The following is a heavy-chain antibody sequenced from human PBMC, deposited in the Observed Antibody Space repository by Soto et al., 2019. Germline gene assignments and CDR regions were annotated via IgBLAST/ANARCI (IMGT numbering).Heavy chain of an antibody. CDR1: GYTFTSYG. D-gene: IGHD6-13*01. J-gene: IGHJ6*02. CDR2: ISAYNGNT. V-gene: IGHV1-18*04. CDR3: ARDHSAAGPYYDYGLDV. Sequence: QVQLVQSGAEVKKPGASVKVSCKASGYTFTSYGISWVRQAPGQGLEWMGWISAYNGNTKYAQKLQGRVTMTTDTSTSTAYMELRSLRSDDTAVYYCARDHSAAGPYYDYGLDVWGQGTTVTVSS.